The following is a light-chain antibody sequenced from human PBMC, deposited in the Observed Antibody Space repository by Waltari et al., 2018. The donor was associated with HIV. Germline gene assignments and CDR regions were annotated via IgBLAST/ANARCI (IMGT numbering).Light chain of an antibody. CDR1: SRPVARNNC. J-gene: IGLJ2*01. V-gene: IGLV2-11*01. CDR3: CSYAGSYTSL. CDR2: DVN. Sequence: QSALTQPRSVSGSPGPSVTTPCTETSRPVARNNCVSWYQQHPGKAPKLLIYDVNKRPSGVPDRFSGSKSGNTASLTISGLQADDEADYYCCSYAGSYTSLFGGGTKLTVL.